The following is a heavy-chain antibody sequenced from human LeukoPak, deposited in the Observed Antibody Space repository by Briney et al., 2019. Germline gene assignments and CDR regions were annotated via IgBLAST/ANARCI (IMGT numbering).Heavy chain of an antibody. CDR3: ARRLYDYYGSGSPIDY. CDR1: GYSFTSYW. D-gene: IGHD3-10*01. J-gene: IGHJ4*02. CDR2: INPGDPFT. Sequence: GESLKISCKGSGYSFTSYWIGWVRQMPGKGLEWMGIINPGDPFTTYSPSFQGQVTISADKSISTAYLQWSSLKASDTAMYYCARRLYDYYGSGSPIDYWGQGTLVTVSS. V-gene: IGHV5-51*01.